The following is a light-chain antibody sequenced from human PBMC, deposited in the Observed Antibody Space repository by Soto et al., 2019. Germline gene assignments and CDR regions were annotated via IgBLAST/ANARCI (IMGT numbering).Light chain of an antibody. Sequence: QSALTQAASVSGSPGQSITISCTGSTSDVGGYNYVSWYQQHPGKAPQLMIYEVSNRPSGVSNRFSGSKSGNTAALTISGRQAEDEADYYCCSYAGSYTLVFGGGTKLTVL. CDR3: CSYAGSYTLV. CDR2: EVS. J-gene: IGLJ3*02. V-gene: IGLV2-14*01. CDR1: TSDVGGYNY.